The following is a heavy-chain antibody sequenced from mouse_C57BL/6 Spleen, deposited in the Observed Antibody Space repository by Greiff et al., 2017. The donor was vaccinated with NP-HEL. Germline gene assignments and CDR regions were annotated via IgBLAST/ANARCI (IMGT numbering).Heavy chain of an antibody. CDR2: IDPSDSYT. CDR1: GYTFTSYW. Sequence: VQLQQSGAELVMPGASVKLSCKASGYTFTSYWMHWVKQRPGQGLEWIGEIDPSDSYTNYNQKFKGKSTLTVDKSSSTAYIQLSSLTSEDSAVYYCARFTTVVARYFDVWGTGTTVTVSS. J-gene: IGHJ1*03. V-gene: IGHV1-69*01. D-gene: IGHD1-1*01. CDR3: ARFTTVVARYFDV.